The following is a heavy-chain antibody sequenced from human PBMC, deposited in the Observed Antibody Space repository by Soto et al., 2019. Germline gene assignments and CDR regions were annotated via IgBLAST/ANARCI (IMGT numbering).Heavy chain of an antibody. Sequence: GGSLRLSCVGTGLNFDDFAMHWVRQAPGKGLEWVSGITWNSRVLAYADSVKGRFTISRDSARNSLYLQMDSLRDEDTALYYCAKGRYDFWSPYYFDSWGQGTLVTVSS. CDR3: AKGRYDFWSPYYFDS. CDR1: GLNFDDFA. CDR2: ITWNSRVL. J-gene: IGHJ4*02. V-gene: IGHV3-9*01. D-gene: IGHD3-3*01.